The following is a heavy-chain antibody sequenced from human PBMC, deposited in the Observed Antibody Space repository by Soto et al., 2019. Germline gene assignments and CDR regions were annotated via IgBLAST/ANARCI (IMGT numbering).Heavy chain of an antibody. V-gene: IGHV1-69*02. CDR1: RGTFSYNT. D-gene: IGHD3-10*01. CDR2: VIPMVGMS. CDR3: ATNYGSGSTHFDY. J-gene: IGHJ4*02. Sequence: QVQLMQSGAEVKKPGSSVKVSCTASRGTFSYNTISWVRQAPGQGLEWMGRVIPMVGMSSYAQKFQGRLTITADKSTSTVYMVLNSLRPEDTAVYYCATNYGSGSTHFDYWGQGTLVTVSS.